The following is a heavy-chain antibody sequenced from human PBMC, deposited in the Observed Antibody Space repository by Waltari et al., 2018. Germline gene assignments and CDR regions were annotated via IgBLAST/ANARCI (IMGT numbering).Heavy chain of an antibody. CDR1: GGTFSSYA. Sequence: QVQLVQSGAEVKKPGSSVKVSCKASGGTFSSYAISWVRQAPGQGLEWMGGIIPFFGKANTAQKFRGRLTITAEESTSTAYMERSSLRSEDTAVYYCAVYCSSTSCYTGGGGGDYWGQGTLVTVSS. CDR3: AVYCSSTSCYTGGGGGDY. CDR2: IIPFFGKA. J-gene: IGHJ4*02. D-gene: IGHD2-2*02. V-gene: IGHV1-69*12.